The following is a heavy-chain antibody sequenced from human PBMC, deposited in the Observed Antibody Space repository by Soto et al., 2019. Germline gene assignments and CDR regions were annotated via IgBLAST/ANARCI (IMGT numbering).Heavy chain of an antibody. CDR1: GGTFSSYT. CDR3: ARDRSGYDAFDI. CDR2: IIPILGIA. J-gene: IGHJ3*02. Sequence: QVQLVQSGAEVKKPGSSVKVSCKASGGTFSSYTISWVRQAPGQGLEWMGRIIPILGIANYAQKFQGRVTMTADKSTRTAYMELSSLRSEDTAGYYCARDRSGYDAFDIWGQGTMVTVSS. V-gene: IGHV1-69*08. D-gene: IGHD5-12*01.